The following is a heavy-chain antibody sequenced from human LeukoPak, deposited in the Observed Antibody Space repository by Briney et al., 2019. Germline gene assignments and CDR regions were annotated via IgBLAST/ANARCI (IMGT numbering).Heavy chain of an antibody. D-gene: IGHD5-24*01. CDR1: GYTFTSYA. CDR2: INAGNGNT. CDR3: ARVWLRERMDV. V-gene: IGHV1-3*01. J-gene: IGHJ6*02. Sequence: ASVKVSCTASGYTFTSYAMHWVRQAPGQRLEWMGWINAGNGNTKYSQKFQGRVTITRDTSASTAYMELSSLRSEDTAVYYCARVWLRERMDVWGQGTTVTVSS.